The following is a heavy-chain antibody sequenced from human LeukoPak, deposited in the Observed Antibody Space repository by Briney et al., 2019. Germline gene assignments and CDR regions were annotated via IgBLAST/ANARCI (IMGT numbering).Heavy chain of an antibody. J-gene: IGHJ4*02. CDR1: GFTLNSDA. V-gene: IGHV3-23*01. CDR2: ISPGGTT. Sequence: GKSLRLSCAASGFTLNSDAMSWVRQAPGKGLEWVSAISPGGTTYYADSVKGRFTISRDTSKNTLHLQMTSLRAEDTAIYYCTTENYDFWSAFSYWGLGTLVTVSS. D-gene: IGHD3-3*01. CDR3: TTENYDFWSAFSY.